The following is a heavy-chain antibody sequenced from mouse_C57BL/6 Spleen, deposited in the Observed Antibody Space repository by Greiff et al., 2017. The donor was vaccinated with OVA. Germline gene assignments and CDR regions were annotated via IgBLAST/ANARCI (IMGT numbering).Heavy chain of an antibody. CDR3: ARLRGNYEYYYAMDY. CDR1: GYSFTDYN. CDR2: INPNYGTT. V-gene: IGHV1-39*01. Sequence: VPLKPSGPELVTPGASVKISCKASGYSFTDYNMNWVKQSNGKSLEWIGVINPNYGTTSYNQKFKGKATLTVDQSSSTAYMQLNSLTSEDSAVYYCARLRGNYEYYYAMDYWGQGTSVTVSS. D-gene: IGHD2-1*01. J-gene: IGHJ4*01.